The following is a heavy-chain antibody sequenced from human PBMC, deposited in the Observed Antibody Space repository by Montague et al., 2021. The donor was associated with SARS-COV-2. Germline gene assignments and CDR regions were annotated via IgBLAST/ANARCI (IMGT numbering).Heavy chain of an antibody. CDR2: IYNRGNT. D-gene: IGHD4-11*01. J-gene: IGHJ6*03. CDR3: VRVTHPRSAWPYYMDV. Sequence: SETLSLTCTVSGDSISSSSYYWGWIRQPPGKGLEWIGSIYNRGNTYYNPSLRSRVSISVDTSKNQFSLNVRSVAAADTGLFYCVRVTHPRSAWPYYMDVWGKGTTVTV. V-gene: IGHV4-39*01. CDR1: GDSISSSSYY.